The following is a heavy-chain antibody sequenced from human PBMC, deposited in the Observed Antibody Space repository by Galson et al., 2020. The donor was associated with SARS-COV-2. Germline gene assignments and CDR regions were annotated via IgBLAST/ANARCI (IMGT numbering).Heavy chain of an antibody. Sequence: SETLSLTCAVYGGSFSGYYWSWIRQPPGKGLEWIGEINHSGSTNYNPSLKSRVTISVDTSKNQFSLKLSSVTAADTAVYYCARVRPRITMVRGVIKGGMDVWGQGTTVTVSS. CDR3: ARVRPRITMVRGVIKGGMDV. V-gene: IGHV4-34*01. CDR1: GGSFSGYY. D-gene: IGHD3-10*01. CDR2: INHSGST. J-gene: IGHJ6*02.